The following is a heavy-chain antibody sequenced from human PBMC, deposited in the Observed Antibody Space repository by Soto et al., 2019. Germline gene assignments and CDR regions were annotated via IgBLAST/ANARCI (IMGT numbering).Heavy chain of an antibody. D-gene: IGHD2-15*01. CDR1: GFTFSSYD. J-gene: IGHJ4*02. CDR3: TADDAIQKWSPADY. V-gene: IGHV3-13*04. Sequence: GGSLRLSCSASGFTFSSYDMHWVRQGTGKGLEWVSAIGTTGDTYYAGSVKGRFTITRENAKNSLYLQMDSLKTEDTAVYYCTADDAIQKWSPADYWGQGTLVTVSS. CDR2: IGTTGDT.